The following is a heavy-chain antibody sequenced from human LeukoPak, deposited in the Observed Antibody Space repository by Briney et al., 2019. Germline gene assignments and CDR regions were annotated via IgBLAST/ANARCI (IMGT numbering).Heavy chain of an antibody. CDR3: ARDFHGGWYFDL. D-gene: IGHD4-23*01. J-gene: IGHJ2*01. Sequence: SETLSLTCSVTGASIANSGYYWSWIRQHPGKGLEWIGYIFHSGSTSYNPSLKSRVTISIDTSKTHFSLSLTSVTAADTAVYYCARDFHGGWYFDLWGRGTLVTVSS. V-gene: IGHV4-31*03. CDR2: IFHSGST. CDR1: GASIANSGYY.